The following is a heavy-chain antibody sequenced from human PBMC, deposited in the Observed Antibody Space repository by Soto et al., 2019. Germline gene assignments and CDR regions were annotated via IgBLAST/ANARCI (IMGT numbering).Heavy chain of an antibody. CDR1: GFTFSSYG. V-gene: IGHV3-30*18. J-gene: IGHJ4*02. Sequence: LRLSCAASGFTFSSYGMHWVRQAPGKGLEWVAVISYDGSNKYYADSVKGRFTISRDNSKNTLYLQMNSLRAEDTAVCYCAKGRPSFDYWGQGTLVTVSS. CDR3: AKGRPSFDY. CDR2: ISYDGSNK.